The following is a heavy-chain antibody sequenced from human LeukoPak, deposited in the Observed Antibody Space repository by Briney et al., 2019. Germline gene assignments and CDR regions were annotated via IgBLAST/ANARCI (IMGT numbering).Heavy chain of an antibody. J-gene: IGHJ6*03. D-gene: IGHD6-13*01. CDR1: GGSFSGYY. Sequence: PSETLSLTCGVYGGSFSGYYWRWIRQPPGKGRERIGEINHSGSTNYNPSLKSRVTISVDTSKNQFSLKLSSVTAADTAVYYCARGRISSWYYYYMDVWGKGTTVTVSS. V-gene: IGHV4-34*01. CDR3: ARGRISSWYYYYMDV. CDR2: INHSGST.